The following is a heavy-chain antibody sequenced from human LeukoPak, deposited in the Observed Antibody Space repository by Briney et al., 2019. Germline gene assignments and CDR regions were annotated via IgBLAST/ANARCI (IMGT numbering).Heavy chain of an antibody. Sequence: GGSLRFSCAASGFTFDDYAMHWVRHAPGKGLEWVSLISWDGGSTYYADSVKGRFTISRDNSKNSLYLQMNSLRAEDTALYYCAKGPRSTYYYYYYMDVWGKGTTVTVSS. CDR2: ISWDGGST. CDR1: GFTFDDYA. J-gene: IGHJ6*03. CDR3: AKGPRSTYYYYYYMDV. V-gene: IGHV3-43D*04.